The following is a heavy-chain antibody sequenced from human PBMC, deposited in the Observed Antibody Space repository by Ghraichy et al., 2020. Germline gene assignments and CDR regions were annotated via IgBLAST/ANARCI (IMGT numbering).Heavy chain of an antibody. V-gene: IGHV1-18*01. CDR2: ISAYNGNT. J-gene: IGHJ4*02. D-gene: IGHD5-18*01. CDR1: GYTFTSYG. CDR3: ARDPVIDTAEFDSSYGGIDY. Sequence: ASVKVSCKASGYTFTSYGISWVRQAPGQGLEWMGWISAYNGNTNYAQKLQGRVTMTTDTSTSTAYMELRSLRSDDTAVYYCARDPVIDTAEFDSSYGGIDYWGQGTLVTVSS.